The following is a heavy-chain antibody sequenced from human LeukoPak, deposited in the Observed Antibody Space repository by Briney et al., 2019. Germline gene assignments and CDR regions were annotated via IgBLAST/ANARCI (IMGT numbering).Heavy chain of an antibody. CDR3: ARGHDSSSADY. V-gene: IGHV4-31*03. CDR2: IYYSGST. J-gene: IGHJ4*02. CDR1: GGSISNGGYY. D-gene: IGHD6-13*01. Sequence: KSSETLSLTCTVSGGSISNGGYYWSWIRQHPGKGLEWIGYIYYSGSTYYSPSLKSRIIISVDTSKNQFSLKLSSVTAADTAVYYCARGHDSSSADYWGQGTLVTVSS.